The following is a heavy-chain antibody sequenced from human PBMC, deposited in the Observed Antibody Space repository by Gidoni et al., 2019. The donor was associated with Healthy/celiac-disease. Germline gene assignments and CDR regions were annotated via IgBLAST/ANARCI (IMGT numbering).Heavy chain of an antibody. CDR1: GFTFSSYA. CDR2: ISGSCGST. V-gene: IGHV3-23*01. J-gene: IGHJ4*02. CDR3: AKDLRGVDYFDY. Sequence: EVQLLESGGGLVQPGGSLRRSCADSGFTFSSYARSWVRHAPGKGLELVSAISGSCGSTYYADSVKGRFTISRDNSKNTLYLQMNSLRADDTAVYYCAKDLRGVDYFDYWGQGTLVTVSS. D-gene: IGHD2-15*01.